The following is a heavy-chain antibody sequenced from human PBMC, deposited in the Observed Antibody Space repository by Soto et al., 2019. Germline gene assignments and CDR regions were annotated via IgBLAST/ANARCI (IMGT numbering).Heavy chain of an antibody. D-gene: IGHD1-1*01. Sequence: GGSLRLSCAASGFTFSSYSMNWVRQAPGKGLEWVSSISSSSSYIYYADSVKGRFTISRDNAKNSLYLQMNSLRAEDTAVYYCARAGTTGVSYFDYWGQGTLVTVS. V-gene: IGHV3-21*01. CDR1: GFTFSSYS. CDR2: ISSSSSYI. CDR3: ARAGTTGVSYFDY. J-gene: IGHJ4*02.